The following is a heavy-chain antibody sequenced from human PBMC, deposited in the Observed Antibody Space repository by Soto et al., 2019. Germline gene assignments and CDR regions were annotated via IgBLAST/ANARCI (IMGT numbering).Heavy chain of an antibody. V-gene: IGHV2-5*01. CDR1: GFSLSTSGVG. Sequence: QITLKESGPTLVKPTQTLTLTCTFSGFSLSTSGVGVGWIRQPPGKALEWLALIYWNDDKRYSPSLKSRLTITQDTSKNQVVLTMTNLDPVDTATYYCAHSVTMVRGVILGYNWFDPWGQGTLVTVSS. CDR3: AHSVTMVRGVILGYNWFDP. J-gene: IGHJ5*02. CDR2: IYWNDDK. D-gene: IGHD3-10*01.